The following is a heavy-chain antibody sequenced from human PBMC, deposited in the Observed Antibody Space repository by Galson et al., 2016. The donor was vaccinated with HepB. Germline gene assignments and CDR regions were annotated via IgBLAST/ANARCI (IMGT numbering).Heavy chain of an antibody. Sequence: SLRLSCAASGFSFSTHSTDWVRQAPGKGLEWVGRIHSRTDGGTTDYAAPMKGRFIISRDDSKNTLYLQMNSLKIEDTAVYYCKTRVDPFAGDRWGQGTRVTVSS. J-gene: IGHJ4*02. CDR3: KTRVDPFAGDR. CDR1: GFSFSTHS. CDR2: IHSRTDGGTT. D-gene: IGHD3-16*01. V-gene: IGHV3-15*01.